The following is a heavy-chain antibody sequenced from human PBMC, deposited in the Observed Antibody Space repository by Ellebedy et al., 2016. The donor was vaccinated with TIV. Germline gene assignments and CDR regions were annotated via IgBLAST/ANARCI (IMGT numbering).Heavy chain of an antibody. CDR3: ARATTLPVPRITEHSYYYYGMDV. CDR1: GGTFSSYA. V-gene: IGHV1-69*06. J-gene: IGHJ6*02. CDR2: IIPFFGTA. D-gene: IGHD2/OR15-2a*01. Sequence: AASVKVSCKASGGTFSSYAFSWVRQAPGQGLEWMGGIIPFFGTANYAQKFQGRVTITADKSTNTAYMELNSLRSEDTAVYYCARATTLPVPRITEHSYYYYGMDVWGQGTTVTVSS.